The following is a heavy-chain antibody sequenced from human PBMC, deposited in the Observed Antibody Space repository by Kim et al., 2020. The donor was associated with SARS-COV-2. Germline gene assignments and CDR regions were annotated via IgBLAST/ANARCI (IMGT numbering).Heavy chain of an antibody. J-gene: IGHJ5*02. CDR3: ARMIVEDFWSGYSGVGNWFDP. CDR1: GFTFSDYY. CDR2: ISSSSSYT. D-gene: IGHD3-3*01. V-gene: IGHV3-11*03. Sequence: GGSLRLSCAASGFTFSDYYMSWIRQAPGKGLEWVSYISSSSSYTNYADSVKGRFTISRDNAKNSLYLQMNSLRAEDTAVYYCARMIVEDFWSGYSGVGNWFDPWGQGTLVTVSS.